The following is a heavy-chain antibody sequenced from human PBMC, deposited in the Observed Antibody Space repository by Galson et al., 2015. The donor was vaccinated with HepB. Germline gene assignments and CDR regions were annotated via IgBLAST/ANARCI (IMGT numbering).Heavy chain of an antibody. D-gene: IGHD5-12*01. Sequence: SSYYWGWIRQPPGKGLEWIGTIYYSGTTYYNPSLKSRVTISVDTSKNQFSLKVNSVTAADTAVYYCARSSDMVATYYWGQGTLVTVSS. V-gene: IGHV4-39*01. CDR1: SSYY. J-gene: IGHJ4*02. CDR3: ARSSDMVATYY. CDR2: IYYSGTT.